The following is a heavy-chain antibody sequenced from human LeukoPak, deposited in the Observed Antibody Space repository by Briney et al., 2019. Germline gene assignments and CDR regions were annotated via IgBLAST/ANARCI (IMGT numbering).Heavy chain of an antibody. J-gene: IGHJ4*02. Sequence: GGSLRLSCAASGFTFSSYAMSWVRQAPGKGLEWVSAISGSGGSTYYADSVKGRFTISRDNSKNTLYLRMNSLRAEDTAVYYCAKRRVPVVVVAATGLDYWGQGTLVTVSS. CDR2: ISGSGGST. V-gene: IGHV3-23*01. CDR1: GFTFSSYA. D-gene: IGHD2-15*01. CDR3: AKRRVPVVVVAATGLDY.